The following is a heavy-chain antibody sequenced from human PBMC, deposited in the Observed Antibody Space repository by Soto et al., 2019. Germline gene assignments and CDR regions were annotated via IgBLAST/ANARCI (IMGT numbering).Heavy chain of an antibody. CDR2: ISHSGST. CDR3: ARIAAAVTNFDY. J-gene: IGHJ4*02. V-gene: IGHV4-4*02. Sequence: QVQLQESGPGLVKPSGTLSLTCAVSGGSISSSNWWSWVRQPPGKGLEWIGEISHSGSTNYNPSLKSRVTISVDKSMIQFSLKLRSVPAADTAVYYCARIAAAVTNFDYWGQRPPVTVSS. D-gene: IGHD6-13*01. CDR1: GGSISSSNW.